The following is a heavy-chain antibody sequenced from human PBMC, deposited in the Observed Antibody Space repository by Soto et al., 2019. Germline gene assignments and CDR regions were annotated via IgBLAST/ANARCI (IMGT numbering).Heavy chain of an antibody. D-gene: IGHD2-2*01. J-gene: IGHJ5*01. CDR3: VRDPWKDAPLVPSADNYFDT. CDR1: GFAFNSHG. Sequence: QVQLVESGGGVVQSGVSLRLSCAASGFAFNSHGFHWVRQTPSVGLEWLALISFNGNNKFYAGSVRGRFSISRDDSRNTLFLQMDDLRPEDTGVYYCVRDPWKDAPLVPSADNYFDTWGQGTLVTVSS. V-gene: IGHV3-30*03. CDR2: ISFNGNNK.